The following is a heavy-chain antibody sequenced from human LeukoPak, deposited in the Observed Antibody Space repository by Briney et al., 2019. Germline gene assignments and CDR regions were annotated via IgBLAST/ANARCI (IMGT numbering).Heavy chain of an antibody. J-gene: IGHJ3*02. CDR2: IHYSGST. D-gene: IGHD4-17*01. V-gene: IGHV4-59*01. CDR1: GGSIRSFY. Sequence: PSETLSLTCTVSGGSIRSFYWSWIRQPPGKGLEWIGYIHYSGSTKYNPSLKSRVTISLDTSKNYFSLKLSPVTAADTAVYYCAGDYGDHEGVSDIWGRGTKVTVSS. CDR3: AGDYGDHEGVSDI.